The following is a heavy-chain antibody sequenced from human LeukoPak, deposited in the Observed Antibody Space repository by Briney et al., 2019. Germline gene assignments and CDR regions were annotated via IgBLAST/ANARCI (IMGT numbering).Heavy chain of an antibody. CDR2: ISSSGSTI. Sequence: GESLRLSCAASGFTFSSYKMNWVRQAPGKGLEWVSYISSSGSTIYYADSVKGRFTISRDNAKNSLYLQMNSLRAEDTAVYYCARDRTSVITYYFDYWGQGTLVTVSS. J-gene: IGHJ4*02. D-gene: IGHD3-16*01. CDR1: GFTFSSYK. V-gene: IGHV3-48*03. CDR3: ARDRTSVITYYFDY.